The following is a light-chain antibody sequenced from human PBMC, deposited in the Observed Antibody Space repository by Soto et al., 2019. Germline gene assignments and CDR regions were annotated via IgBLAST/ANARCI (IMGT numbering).Light chain of an antibody. CDR3: MQALQTLAIT. J-gene: IGKJ5*01. CDR2: LGC. Sequence: DIVMTQSPLSLPVTPGEPASISCRSSQSLLHSNGYNYSDWYLQKPGQSPQLLIYLGCNRASGVPDRFSGSGSGTDFTLKISRVEAEDVGVYYCMQALQTLAITFGQGTRLEIK. V-gene: IGKV2-28*01. CDR1: QSLLHSNGYNY.